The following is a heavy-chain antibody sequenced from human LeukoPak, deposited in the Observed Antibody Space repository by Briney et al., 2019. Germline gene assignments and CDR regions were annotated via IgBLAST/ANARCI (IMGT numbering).Heavy chain of an antibody. CDR2: ISGTGGST. CDR3: AKQPRPRWLQSPYIDY. Sequence: PGGSLRLSCAASGFTFSAYAMNWVRQAPGKGLEWVLGISGTGGSTYYADSVKGRFTISRDNSKNTLYLQMNSLRAEDTAVYYCAKQPRPRWLQSPYIDYWGQGTLVTVSS. D-gene: IGHD5-24*01. CDR1: GFTFSAYA. V-gene: IGHV3-23*01. J-gene: IGHJ4*02.